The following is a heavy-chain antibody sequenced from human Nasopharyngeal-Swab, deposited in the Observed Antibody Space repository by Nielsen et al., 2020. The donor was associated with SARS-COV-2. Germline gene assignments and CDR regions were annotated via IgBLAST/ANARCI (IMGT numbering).Heavy chain of an antibody. V-gene: IGHV4-34*01. CDR2: INHSGST. CDR1: GGSFSSYY. J-gene: IGHJ6*02. Sequence: SETLSLTCGVYGGSFSSYYWSWIRQPPGKGLEWIGEINHSGSTKYNPSLKSRVTISVDTSKNQFSLKLSSVTAADTAVYYCARAPYDVSTALYGGDYYNYYAMDVWGQGTTVTASS. D-gene: IGHD3-9*01. CDR3: ARAPYDVSTALYGGDYYNYYAMDV.